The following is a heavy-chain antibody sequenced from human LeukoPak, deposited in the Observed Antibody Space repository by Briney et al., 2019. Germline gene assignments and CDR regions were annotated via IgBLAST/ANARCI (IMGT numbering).Heavy chain of an antibody. Sequence: SETLPLTCSVSGGSISSYYWSWIRQPPGKGLEWIGYISYSGNTNYNPSLESRVTISVDTSKNQFSLKLSSVTAADTAVYYCATRSTGVAATFDCWGQGALVTVSS. V-gene: IGHV4-59*01. J-gene: IGHJ4*02. CDR3: ATRSTGVAATFDC. D-gene: IGHD2-15*01. CDR2: ISYSGNT. CDR1: GGSISSYY.